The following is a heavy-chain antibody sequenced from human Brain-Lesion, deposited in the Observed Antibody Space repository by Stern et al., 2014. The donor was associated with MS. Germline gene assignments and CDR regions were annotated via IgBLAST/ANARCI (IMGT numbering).Heavy chain of an antibody. CDR3: ATLSPGAGGNYYRHFDY. J-gene: IGHJ4*02. Sequence: VQLVQSGAEVKKPGASVKVSCKVSGYTLTELSMHWVRQAPRKGLEWMGGFAPENGDTIYAQKFQGRVTITEDASTDTAYMELSSMRSEDTAVYYCATLSPGAGGNYYRHFDYWGQGTLVTVS. D-gene: IGHD1-26*01. CDR2: FAPENGDT. CDR1: GYTLTELS. V-gene: IGHV1-24*01.